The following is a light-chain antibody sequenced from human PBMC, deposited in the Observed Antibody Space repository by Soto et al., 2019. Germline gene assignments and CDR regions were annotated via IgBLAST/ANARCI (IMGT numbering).Light chain of an antibody. V-gene: IGLV2-14*01. CDR3: FSHRSGDSHV. CDR1: SSDIGAYNC. CDR2: GVT. J-gene: IGLJ1*01. Sequence: QSALTQPASVSGSPGQSITISCTGTSSDIGAYNCVSWYQQYPGKAPKLMIYGVTNRPSGVSNRFSGSKTGNTASLTISGLQAEDEADYYCFSHRSGDSHVFGTGTKVTVL.